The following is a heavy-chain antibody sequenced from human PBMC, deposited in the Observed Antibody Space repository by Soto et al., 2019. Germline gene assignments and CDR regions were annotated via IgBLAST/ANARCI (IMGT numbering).Heavy chain of an antibody. CDR2: IYWDDDK. CDR1: GFSLRQSGVG. CDR3: AHFLYYGERYFDL. Sequence: QITLKESGPTLVKSTQTLTLTCTFSGFSLRQSGVGVGWIRQAPGKALEWLALIYWDDDKRYSPSLTSRRTXPXAXXKNQLLPKMTNMDPVDTATYYCAHFLYYGERYFDLWGRGTLVTVSS. J-gene: IGHJ2*01. V-gene: IGHV2-5*02. D-gene: IGHD3-10*01.